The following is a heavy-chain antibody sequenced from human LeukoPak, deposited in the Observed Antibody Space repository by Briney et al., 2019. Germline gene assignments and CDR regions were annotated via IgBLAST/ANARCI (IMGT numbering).Heavy chain of an antibody. CDR3: ATNVAATGYYYGMDV. J-gene: IGHJ6*02. Sequence: SVKVSCKASGFTFTSSAMQWVRQARGQRLEWIGWVVVGSGNTNYAQKFQERVTITRDMSTSTAYMELSSLRSEDTAVYYCATNVAATGYYYGMDVWGQGTTVTVSS. CDR1: GFTFTSSA. V-gene: IGHV1-58*02. D-gene: IGHD2-15*01. CDR2: VVVGSGNT.